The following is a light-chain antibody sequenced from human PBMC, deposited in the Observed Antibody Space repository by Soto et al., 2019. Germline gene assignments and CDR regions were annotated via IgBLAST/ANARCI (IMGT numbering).Light chain of an antibody. V-gene: IGKV1-5*02. CDR3: QQLNTYPFT. J-gene: IGKJ4*01. CDR2: DAS. Sequence: DIIMTTSPYTLSSSVGDRITIICRASQGIRTWLAWYQQKPGTAPKLLIYDASSLEGGVPSRFSGSGSGTEFTLTISILQPADFATYYCQQLNTYPFTFGRGTKVDIK. CDR1: QGIRTW.